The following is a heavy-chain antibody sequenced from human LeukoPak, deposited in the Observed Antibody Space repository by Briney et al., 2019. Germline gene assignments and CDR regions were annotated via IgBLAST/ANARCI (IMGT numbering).Heavy chain of an antibody. J-gene: IGHJ5*02. Sequence: ASVKVSCKASGYTFTGYYMHWVRQAPGQGLEWMGWINPNSGGTNYAQKFQGRVTMTRDTSISTAYMELSRLGSDDTAVCYCARVDVDIVVVPAAEYNWFDPWGQGTLVTVSS. V-gene: IGHV1-2*02. CDR2: INPNSGGT. CDR3: ARVDVDIVVVPAAEYNWFDP. CDR1: GYTFTGYY. D-gene: IGHD2-2*01.